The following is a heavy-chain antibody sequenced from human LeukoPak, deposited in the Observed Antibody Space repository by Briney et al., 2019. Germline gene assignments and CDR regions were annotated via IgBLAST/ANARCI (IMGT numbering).Heavy chain of an antibody. D-gene: IGHD3-3*01. V-gene: IGHV3-43*02. CDR1: GFTFDDYA. CDR2: ISGNGSST. CDR3: AKDMPYDFWSDYPTGHFDY. J-gene: IGHJ4*02. Sequence: GGSLRLSCAASGFTFDDYAMHWVRQAPGKGLEWVWLISGNGSSTYYADSMNGLFTISSDNRNNSLYLQMNSTRTEDTALYYCAKDMPYDFWSDYPTGHFDYWGQGTLVTVSS.